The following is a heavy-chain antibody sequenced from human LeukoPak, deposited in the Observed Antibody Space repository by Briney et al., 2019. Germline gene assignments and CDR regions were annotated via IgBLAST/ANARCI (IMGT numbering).Heavy chain of an antibody. Sequence: SGGSLRLSCAASGFTFSSYSMTWVRQAPGKGLEWVSSISSSSSYIYYADSVKGRFTISRDNAKNSLYLQMNSLRAEDTAVYYCARDSGGWYFDYWGQGTLVTVSS. CDR2: ISSSSSYI. CDR3: ARDSGGWYFDY. V-gene: IGHV3-21*01. J-gene: IGHJ4*02. CDR1: GFTFSSYS. D-gene: IGHD6-19*01.